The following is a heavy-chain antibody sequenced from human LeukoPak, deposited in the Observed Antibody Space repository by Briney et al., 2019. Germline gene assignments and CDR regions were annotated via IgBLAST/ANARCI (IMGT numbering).Heavy chain of an antibody. CDR2: SYTTGST. V-gene: IGHV4-4*07. J-gene: IGHJ4*02. Sequence: SETLSLTCTVSGYSISSGYYWSWIRQPAGKGLEWIGRSYTTGSTNYNPSLKSRVTMSLDTSKNQLSLNLSSVTAAATAVYYCARSGGSGFQLDSWGQGTLVAVSS. D-gene: IGHD1-26*01. CDR1: GYSISSGYY. CDR3: ARSGGSGFQLDS.